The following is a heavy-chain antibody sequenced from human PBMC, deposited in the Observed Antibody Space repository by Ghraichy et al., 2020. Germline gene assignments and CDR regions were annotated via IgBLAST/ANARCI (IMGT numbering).Heavy chain of an antibody. D-gene: IGHD4-23*01. CDR3: ARDPGGNGIDY. CDR2: IYYSGST. J-gene: IGHJ4*02. V-gene: IGHV4-59*01. Sequence: SETLSLTCTVSGGSISSYYWSWIRQPPGKGLEWIGYIYYSGSTNYNPSLKSRVTISVDTSKNQFSLKLSSVTAAGTAVYYCARDPGGNGIDYWGQGTLVTVSS. CDR1: GGSISSYY.